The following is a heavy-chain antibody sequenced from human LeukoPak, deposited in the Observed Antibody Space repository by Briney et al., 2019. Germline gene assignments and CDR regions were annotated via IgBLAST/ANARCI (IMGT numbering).Heavy chain of an antibody. CDR2: IKQDGSEK. CDR1: GFTFSSYW. J-gene: IGHJ3*02. Sequence: SGGSLRLSCAASGFTFSSYWMSWVRQAPWKGLEWVANIKQDGSEKYYVDSVKGRFTISRDNAKNSLYLQMNSLRAEDMAVYYCATLHVDYYGSGSYDDAFDIWGQGTMVTVSS. D-gene: IGHD3-10*01. CDR3: ATLHVDYYGSGSYDDAFDI. V-gene: IGHV3-7*01.